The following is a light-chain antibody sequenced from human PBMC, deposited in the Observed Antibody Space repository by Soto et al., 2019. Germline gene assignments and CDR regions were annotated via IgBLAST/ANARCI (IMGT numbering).Light chain of an antibody. Sequence: DFQMSQSPSSVSASVGDRITITCRASQDISNFLAWYQVKPGKAPSLLVFTASSLQSGVPSRVSGSGSGTDFTLTSSSLQPEHFAIYYCQQANDFPITCGRGTRLEIK. J-gene: IGKJ5*01. CDR1: QDISNF. V-gene: IGKV1D-12*01. CDR2: TAS. CDR3: QQANDFPIT.